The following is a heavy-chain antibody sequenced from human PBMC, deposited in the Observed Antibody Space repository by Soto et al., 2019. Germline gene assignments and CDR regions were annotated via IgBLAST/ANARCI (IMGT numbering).Heavy chain of an antibody. CDR3: AREPFLVTHFDY. D-gene: IGHD4-4*01. J-gene: IGHJ4*02. V-gene: IGHV1-8*01. Sequence: ASVKVSCKASGFTFTSYDYPWVRQATGEGLEWLGWMNPNSGNTEYAQKFQGRLTMTRNTSTSTAYMELSSLRFEDTAVYYCAREPFLVTHFDYWGQGTLVTVSS. CDR2: MNPNSGNT. CDR1: GFTFTSYD.